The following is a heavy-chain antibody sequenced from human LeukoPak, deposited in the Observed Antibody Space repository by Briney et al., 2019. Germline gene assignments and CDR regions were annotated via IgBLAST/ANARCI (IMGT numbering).Heavy chain of an antibody. CDR3: ATRPRGYSYGTNWFDP. CDR2: IYYSGST. Sequence: SETLSLTCTVSGGSISSGDYYWSWIRQPPGKGLEWIGYIYYSGSTYYNPSLKSRVTISVDTSKNQFSLKLSSVTAADTAVYYCATRPRGYSYGTNWFDPRGQGTLVTVSS. V-gene: IGHV4-30-4*01. D-gene: IGHD5-18*01. J-gene: IGHJ5*02. CDR1: GGSISSGDYY.